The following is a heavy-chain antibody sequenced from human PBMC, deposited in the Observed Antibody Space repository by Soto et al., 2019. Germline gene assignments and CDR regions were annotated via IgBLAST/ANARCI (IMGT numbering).Heavy chain of an antibody. V-gene: IGHV4-34*01. D-gene: IGHD2-2*01. CDR3: ARLGFLKDIVVVPAAVYYFDY. Sequence: PSETLSLTCAVYGGSFSGYYWSWIRQPPGRGLEWIGEINHSGSTNYNPSLKSRVTISVDTSKNQFSLKLSSVTAADTAVYYCARLGFLKDIVVVPAAVYYFDYWGQGTLVTVSS. CDR1: GGSFSGYY. CDR2: INHSGST. J-gene: IGHJ4*02.